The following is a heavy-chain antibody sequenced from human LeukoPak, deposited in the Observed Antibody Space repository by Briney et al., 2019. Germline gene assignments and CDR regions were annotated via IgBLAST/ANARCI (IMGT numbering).Heavy chain of an antibody. V-gene: IGHV3-30*18. D-gene: IGHD2/OR15-2a*01. CDR1: GFTFSSHD. CDR2: ISYDGGKK. J-gene: IGHJ3*02. CDR3: AKGVLWGSFDI. Sequence: GGSLRLSCAASGFTFSSHDMHWVRQAPGKGLEWVAIISYDGGKKDYADSVKGRFTISRDNSKNTLYLQMNSLRADDTAIYYCAKGVLWGSFDIWGQGTMVTVSS.